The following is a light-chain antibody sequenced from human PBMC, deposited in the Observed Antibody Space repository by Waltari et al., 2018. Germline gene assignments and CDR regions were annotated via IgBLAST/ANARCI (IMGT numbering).Light chain of an antibody. Sequence: CRASQRIRFNLALDQQKPGQTPMLLIYGAATRASGIPSRFSGSGSGTDFSLTISSLQSEDFAVYFCQQYNTGPPCTFGQGTKVEVK. CDR2: GAA. V-gene: IGKV3-15*01. CDR3: QQYNTGPPCT. CDR1: QRIRFN. J-gene: IGKJ1*01.